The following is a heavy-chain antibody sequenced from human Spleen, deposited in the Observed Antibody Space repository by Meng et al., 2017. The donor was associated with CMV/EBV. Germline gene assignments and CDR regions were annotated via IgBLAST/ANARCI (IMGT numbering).Heavy chain of an antibody. CDR1: GFTFSSAW. J-gene: IGHJ4*02. V-gene: IGHV3-15*01. CDR2: IKKKSDGGTL. D-gene: IGHD3-10*01. Sequence: ASGFTFSSAWISWVRQAPGKGLEWVGRIKKKSDGGTLDYAAPVTGRFSISRDDAKNTLYLEMNSLKIEDTAVYYCSAGAGMSDTDYWGQGTLVTVSS. CDR3: SAGAGMSDTDY.